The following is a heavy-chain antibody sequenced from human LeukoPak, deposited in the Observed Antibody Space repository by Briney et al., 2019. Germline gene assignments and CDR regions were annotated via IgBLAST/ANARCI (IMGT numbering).Heavy chain of an antibody. CDR3: ARDMNNRGAFDI. CDR1: GVTFSNYA. Sequence: GGSLRLSCVASGVTFSNYAINWVRQAPGKGLEWVSYISVSSDIIYYADSVKGRFTISRDNSENTLYLQMSSLRAEDTAVYYCARDMNNRGAFDIWGQGTMVTVSS. J-gene: IGHJ3*02. V-gene: IGHV3-23*01. CDR2: ISVSSDII. D-gene: IGHD1/OR15-1a*01.